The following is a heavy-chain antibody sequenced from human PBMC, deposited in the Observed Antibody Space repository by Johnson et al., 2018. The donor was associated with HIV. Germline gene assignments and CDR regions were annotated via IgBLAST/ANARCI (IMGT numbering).Heavy chain of an antibody. J-gene: IGHJ3*02. D-gene: IGHD6-19*01. Sequence: VQLVESGGGVVQPGGSLRLSCAASGFTFSSYAMHWVRQAPGKGLEWVSGISWNSGSIGYADSVKGRFTISRDNAKNTLYLEMDSLGAEDTAVYYCAKFGGQWLVQYAFDIWGQGTMVTVSS. CDR2: ISWNSGSI. CDR1: GFTFSSYA. CDR3: AKFGGQWLVQYAFDI. V-gene: IGHV3-9*01.